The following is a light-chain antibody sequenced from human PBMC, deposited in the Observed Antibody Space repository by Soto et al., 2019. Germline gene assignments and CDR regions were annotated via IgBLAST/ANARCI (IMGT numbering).Light chain of an antibody. CDR2: DVS. CDR1: QGVTTN. V-gene: IGKV3-15*01. J-gene: IGKJ5*01. CDR3: QQYNNWPFS. Sequence: EILMTQSPATLSVSQGASATHSYRAGQGVTTNVAWYQQKSGQSPRLRIYDVSIRATGVPARFSGTGAETDFTLTISGLQSEDSAVYFCQQYNNWPFSFGQGTRLEIK.